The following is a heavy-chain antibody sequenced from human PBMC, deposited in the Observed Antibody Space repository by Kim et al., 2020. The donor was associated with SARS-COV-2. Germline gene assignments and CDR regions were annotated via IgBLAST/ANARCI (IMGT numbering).Heavy chain of an antibody. V-gene: IGHV3-74*01. CDR1: GFIFSSYW. Sequence: GGSLRLSCAASGFIFSSYWMHWVRQAPGKGLVWVSRINSDGSSTSYADSVKGRFTISRDNAKNTLYLQMNSLRAEDTAVYYCAILGSAGYFDYWGQGTLVTVSS. CDR3: AILGSAGYFDY. CDR2: INSDGSST. J-gene: IGHJ4*02.